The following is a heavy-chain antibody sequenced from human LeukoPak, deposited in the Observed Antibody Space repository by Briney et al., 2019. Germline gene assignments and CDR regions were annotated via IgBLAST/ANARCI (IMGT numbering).Heavy chain of an antibody. J-gene: IGHJ3*02. Sequence: GGSLRLSCAASGFTFSSYGMHWVRQAPGKGLEWVAVIWYDGSNKYYADSVKGRFTTSRDNSKNTLYLQMNSLRAEDTAVYYCAKRERYYGSGSREGGAFDIWGQGTMVTVSS. D-gene: IGHD3-10*01. V-gene: IGHV3-33*06. CDR2: IWYDGSNK. CDR1: GFTFSSYG. CDR3: AKRERYYGSGSREGGAFDI.